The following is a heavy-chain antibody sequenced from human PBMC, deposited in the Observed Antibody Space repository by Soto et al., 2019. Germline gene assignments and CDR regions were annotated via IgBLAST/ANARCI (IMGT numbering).Heavy chain of an antibody. Sequence: SLILSCAASGFSFSSYVMHWVRQAPGKGLEWVAVISYDGSTKYYADSVKDRFSISRDNAKNTLSLQMNSLRGEDTAVYFCARPLHFDSSGFHLLMYWGRGTLVTVSS. V-gene: IGHV3-30-3*01. CDR1: GFSFSSYV. J-gene: IGHJ4*02. CDR2: ISYDGSTK. CDR3: ARPLHFDSSGFHLLMY. D-gene: IGHD3-22*01.